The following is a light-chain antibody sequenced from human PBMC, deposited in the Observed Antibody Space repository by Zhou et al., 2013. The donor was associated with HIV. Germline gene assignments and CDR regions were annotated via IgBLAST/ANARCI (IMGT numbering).Light chain of an antibody. CDR1: QSISSY. CDR3: QQYYNVPAT. J-gene: IGKJ5*01. CDR2: AAS. Sequence: IRMTQSPSSLSASTGDRVTITCRASQSISSYLNWYQQKPGKAPKRLIYAASSLQSGVPARFSGSGSGTEFTLTISSLQPEDFATYYCQQYYNVPATFGQGTRLENK. V-gene: IGKV1-39*01.